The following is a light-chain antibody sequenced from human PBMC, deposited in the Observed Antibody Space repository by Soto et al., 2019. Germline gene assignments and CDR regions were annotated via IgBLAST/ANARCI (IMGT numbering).Light chain of an antibody. CDR2: VNS. J-gene: IGLJ3*02. CDR1: SSNIGAGYD. V-gene: IGLV1-40*01. Sequence: QLVLTQPPSVSGAPGQRVTISCTGSSSNIGAGYDVHWYQQLPGTAPKLLIYVNSNRPSGVPDRFSGSKSGTSASLAITGLQAEDEADYYCPSYDSSLSGWVFGGGTKLTVL. CDR3: PSYDSSLSGWV.